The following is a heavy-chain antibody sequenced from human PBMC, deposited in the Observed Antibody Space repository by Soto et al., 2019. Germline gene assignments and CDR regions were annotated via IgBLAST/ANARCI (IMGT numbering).Heavy chain of an antibody. D-gene: IGHD3-3*01. Sequence: GGSLRLSCAASGFTFSSYAMSWVRQAPGKGLEWVSAISGSGGSTYYADSVKGRFTISRDNSKNTLYLQMNSLRAEDTAVYYCAKDPGYDFWSGYYFDYWGQGTLVTVSS. CDR2: ISGSGGST. V-gene: IGHV3-23*01. CDR3: AKDPGYDFWSGYYFDY. CDR1: GFTFSSYA. J-gene: IGHJ4*02.